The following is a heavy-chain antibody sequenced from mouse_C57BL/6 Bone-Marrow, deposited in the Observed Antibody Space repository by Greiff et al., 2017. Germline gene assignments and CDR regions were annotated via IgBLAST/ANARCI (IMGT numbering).Heavy chain of an antibody. Sequence: EVQGVESGAELVRPGASVKLSCTASGFNIKDDYMHWVKQRPEQGLEWIGWIDPENGDTEYASKFQGKATITADTSSNTAYLQLSSLTSEDTAVDYCTVYYGSSYVAWFAYWGQGTLVTVSA. CDR2: IDPENGDT. V-gene: IGHV14-4*01. D-gene: IGHD1-1*01. CDR1: GFNIKDDY. J-gene: IGHJ3*01. CDR3: TVYYGSSYVAWFAY.